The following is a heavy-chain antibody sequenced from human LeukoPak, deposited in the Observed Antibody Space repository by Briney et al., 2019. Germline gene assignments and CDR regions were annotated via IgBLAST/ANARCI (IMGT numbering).Heavy chain of an antibody. J-gene: IGHJ4*02. V-gene: IGHV3-23*01. CDR1: GFTFSSYG. D-gene: IGHD6-19*01. CDR3: ARVRTGSGWLDLYYFDY. Sequence: PGGSLRLSCAASGFTFSSYGMSWVRQAPGKGLEWVSAISGSGGSTYYADSVKGRFTISRDNSKNTLYLQMNSLRAEDTAVYYCARVRTGSGWLDLYYFDYWGQGTLVTVSS. CDR2: ISGSGGST.